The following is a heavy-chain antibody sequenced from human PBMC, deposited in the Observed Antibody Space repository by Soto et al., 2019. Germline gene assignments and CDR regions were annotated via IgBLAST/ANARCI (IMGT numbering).Heavy chain of an antibody. CDR3: AREGFLEGYYYYGMDV. CDR1: GYTFTGYY. CDR2: INPNSGGT. Sequence: GASVKVSCKASGYTFTGYYMHWVRQAPGQGLEWMGWINPNSGGTNYAQKFQGRVTMTRDTSISTAYMELSRLRSDDTAVYYCAREGFLEGYYYYGMDVWGQGTTVTVSS. V-gene: IGHV1-2*02. J-gene: IGHJ6*02. D-gene: IGHD3-3*01.